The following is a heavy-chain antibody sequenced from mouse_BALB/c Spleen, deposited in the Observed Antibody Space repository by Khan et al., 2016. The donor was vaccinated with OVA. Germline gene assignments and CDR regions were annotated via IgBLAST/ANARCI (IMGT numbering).Heavy chain of an antibody. CDR3: ARIYRSDFDY. Sequence: EVKLLESGPELVKPGASVKISCKASGYSFTGYFMNWVMQSHGKSLEWIGRINPHIGETFYNQKFTGKATLTVDESSSTAHMELRSLASEDSAVYYCARIYRSDFDYWGQGTTLTVSS. CDR1: GYSFTGYF. CDR2: INPHIGET. V-gene: IGHV1-20*02. J-gene: IGHJ2*01. D-gene: IGHD1-1*01.